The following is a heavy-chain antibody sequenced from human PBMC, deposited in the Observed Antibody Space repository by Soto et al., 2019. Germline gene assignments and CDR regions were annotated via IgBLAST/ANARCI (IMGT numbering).Heavy chain of an antibody. CDR2: FDPEDGET. V-gene: IGHV1-24*01. J-gene: IGHJ6*02. D-gene: IGHD6-13*01. CDR3: ATHWQQLVRERPGYYYGMDV. Sequence: ASVKFSCKVSGYTLTELSMQWVRQAPGKGLEWMGGFDPEDGETIYAQKFQGRVTMTEDTSTDTAYMELSSLRSEDTAVYYCATHWQQLVRERPGYYYGMDVWGQGTTVTVSS. CDR1: GYTLTELS.